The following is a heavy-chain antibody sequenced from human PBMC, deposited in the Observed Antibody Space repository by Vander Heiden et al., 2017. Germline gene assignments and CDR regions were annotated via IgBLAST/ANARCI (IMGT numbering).Heavy chain of an antibody. CDR3: ARGRGSGWSLDY. CDR1: GFTFSSYA. D-gene: IGHD6-19*01. V-gene: IGHV3-30*04. Sequence: QVQLVESGGVVVQPGRSLRLSCAASGFTFSSYAMHWVRQAPGKGLEWVAVISYDGSNKYYADSVKGRFTISRDNSKNTLYLQMNSLRAEDTAVYYCARGRGSGWSLDYWGQGTLVTVSS. J-gene: IGHJ4*02. CDR2: ISYDGSNK.